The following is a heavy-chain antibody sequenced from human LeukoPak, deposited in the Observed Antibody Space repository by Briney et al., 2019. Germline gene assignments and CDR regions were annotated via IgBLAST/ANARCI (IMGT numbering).Heavy chain of an antibody. D-gene: IGHD6-19*01. V-gene: IGHV4-59*08. J-gene: IGHJ5*02. CDR2: IYYSGST. CDR3: ARHEGIAVAGVNWFDP. Sequence: PSETLSLTCTVSGGSISSYYWSCIRQPPGKGLEWIGYIYYSGSTNYNPSLKSRVTISVDTSKNQFSLKLSSVTAADTAVYYCARHEGIAVAGVNWFDPWGQGTLVTVSS. CDR1: GGSISSYY.